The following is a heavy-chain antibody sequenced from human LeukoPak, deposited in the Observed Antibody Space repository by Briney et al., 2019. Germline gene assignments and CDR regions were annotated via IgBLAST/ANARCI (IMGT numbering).Heavy chain of an antibody. J-gene: IGHJ4*02. CDR2: INPHDSPK. D-gene: IGHD5-18*01. CDR3: ARDRAYSSFDY. CDR1: GFTFYKSW. Sequence: GGCLRLSCAASGFTFYKSWMNWGGQAPGKGGVWVASINPHDSPKSYVHSVRDRFTISRDNAKNSLYLQMSSLRAEDTAVYYCARDRAYSSFDYWGQGTLVTVSS. V-gene: IGHV3-7*01.